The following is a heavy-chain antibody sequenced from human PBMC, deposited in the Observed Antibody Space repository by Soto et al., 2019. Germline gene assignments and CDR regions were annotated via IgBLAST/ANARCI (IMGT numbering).Heavy chain of an antibody. J-gene: IGHJ6*02. CDR2: IYYSGST. CDR1: GGSISSYY. V-gene: IGHV4-59*01. D-gene: IGHD6-13*01. CDR3: ARDRSAAGMYYYYGLDV. Sequence: QVQLQESGPGLVKPSETLSLTCTVSGGSISSYYWSWIRQPPGKGLEWIGYIYYSGSTNYNPSLLCSVPIPVDPSKHQFSLKLGSVTDADTAVYYCARDRSAAGMYYYYGLDVWGQGTPVTVSS.